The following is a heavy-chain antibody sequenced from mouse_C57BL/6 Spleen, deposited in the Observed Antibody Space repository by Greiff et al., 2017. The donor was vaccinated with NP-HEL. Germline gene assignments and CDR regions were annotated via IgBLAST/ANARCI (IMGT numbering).Heavy chain of an antibody. J-gene: IGHJ4*01. D-gene: IGHD2-10*01. CDR2: ISDGGSYT. V-gene: IGHV5-4*03. CDR1: GFTFSSYA. Sequence: EVKLVESGGGLVKPGGSLKLSCAASGFTFSSYAMSWVRQTPEKRLEWVATISDGGSYTYYPDNVKGRFTISRDNAKNNLYLQMSHLKSEDTAMYYCARGRVLPVRYAMDYWGQGTSVTVSS. CDR3: ARGRVLPVRYAMDY.